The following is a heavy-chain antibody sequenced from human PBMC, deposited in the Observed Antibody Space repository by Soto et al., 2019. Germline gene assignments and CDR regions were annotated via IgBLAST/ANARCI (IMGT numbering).Heavy chain of an antibody. V-gene: IGHV1-3*01. CDR1: GYTFTAYN. CDR2: INAGNGNT. CDR3: ARDPGYSYGYN. D-gene: IGHD5-18*01. Sequence: ASVKVSCKAFGYTFTAYNIHWPRQAPGQGLEWMGWINAGNGNTRSSRKFQGRVIITRDTSATTAYLEVDSLRSGDTAVYYCARDPGYSYGYNWGQGTLVTVSS. J-gene: IGHJ4*02.